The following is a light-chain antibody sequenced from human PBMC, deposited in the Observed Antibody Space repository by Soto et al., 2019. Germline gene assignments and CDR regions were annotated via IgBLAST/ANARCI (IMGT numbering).Light chain of an antibody. Sequence: IVVTVSPATVSVKKEQRASLSCRASRAISNNLAWYQQKPGQAPRLLIYDASNRATGIPARFSGGGSGTDFTLTISSLEPEDFAVYYCPQRFNWPITFGQGTRLEI. CDR3: PQRFNWPIT. CDR2: DAS. J-gene: IGKJ5*01. CDR1: RAISNN. V-gene: IGKV3-11*01.